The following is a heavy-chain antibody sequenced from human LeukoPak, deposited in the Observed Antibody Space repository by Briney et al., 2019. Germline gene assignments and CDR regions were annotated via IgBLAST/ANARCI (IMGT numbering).Heavy chain of an antibody. V-gene: IGHV5-51*01. CDR2: IYPGDSDT. J-gene: IGHJ1*01. CDR3: ASGEMATIIIAEYFQH. D-gene: IGHD5-24*01. CDR1: GYSFTSYW. Sequence: GESLKISCKGSGYSFTSYWIGWVRQLPGKGLEWMGIIYPGDSDTRYSPSFQGQVTISADKSISTAYLQWSSLKASDTAMYYCASGEMATIIIAEYFQHWSQGTLVTVSS.